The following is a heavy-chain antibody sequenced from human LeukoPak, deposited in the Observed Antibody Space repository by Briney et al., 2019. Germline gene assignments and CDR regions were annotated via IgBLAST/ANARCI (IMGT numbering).Heavy chain of an antibody. CDR3: ARDKEGGTFDP. CDR1: GGSIRSGYYY. V-gene: IGHV4-30-4*01. D-gene: IGHD3-16*01. Sequence: SQTLSLTCTVSGGSIRSGYYYWSWIRQPPGKGLEWIGYIYYSGSTYYNPSLKSRVTISVDTSKDQFSLKLSSVTAADTAVYYCARDKEGGTFDPWGQGTLVTVSS. J-gene: IGHJ5*02. CDR2: IYYSGST.